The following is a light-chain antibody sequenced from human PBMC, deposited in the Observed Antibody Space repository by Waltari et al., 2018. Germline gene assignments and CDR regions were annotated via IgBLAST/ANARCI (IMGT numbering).Light chain of an antibody. CDR1: NSDVGGYDY. CDR3: CSYAGSHSWV. J-gene: IGLJ3*02. Sequence: QSALTQSRSVSGSPGQSVTLSCTGTNSDVGGYDYVSWYKQRPGKAPKVMVYEVSMRPSGVPDRFSGSKSGNTASLTISGLQAEDEAEYYCCSYAGSHSWVFGGGTRLTVL. V-gene: IGLV2-11*01. CDR2: EVS.